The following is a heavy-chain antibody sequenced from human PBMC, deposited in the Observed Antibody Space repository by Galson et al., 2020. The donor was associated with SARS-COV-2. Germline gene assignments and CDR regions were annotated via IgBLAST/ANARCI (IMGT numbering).Heavy chain of an antibody. D-gene: IGHD4-17*01. CDR3: ARQGGYGDFEDY. Sequence: ETSETLSLTCTVSGGSISSYYWSWIRQPPGKGLEWIGYIYYSGSTNYNPSLKSRVTISVDTSKNQFSLKLSSVTAADTAVYYCARQGGYGDFEDYWGQGTLVTVSS. CDR1: GGSISSYY. CDR2: IYYSGST. J-gene: IGHJ4*02. V-gene: IGHV4-59*08.